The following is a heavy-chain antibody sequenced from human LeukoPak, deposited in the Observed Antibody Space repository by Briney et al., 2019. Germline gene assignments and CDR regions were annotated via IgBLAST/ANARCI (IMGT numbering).Heavy chain of an antibody. CDR3: ANQSPPFELHQIGYFDY. CDR1: GFTFSSYG. Sequence: GGSLRLSCAASGFTFSSYGMHWVRQAPGKGLEWVAFIRYDGSNKYYPDSVKGRFTISRDNSNNTLYLQMNSLRAEDTAVYYCANQSPPFELHQIGYFDYWGQGTLVSVSS. CDR2: IRYDGSNK. J-gene: IGHJ4*02. D-gene: IGHD1-26*01. V-gene: IGHV3-30*02.